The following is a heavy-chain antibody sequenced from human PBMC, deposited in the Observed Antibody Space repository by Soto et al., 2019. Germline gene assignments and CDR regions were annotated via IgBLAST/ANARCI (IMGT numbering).Heavy chain of an antibody. J-gene: IGHJ6*02. CDR2: ISTYNGNT. V-gene: IGHV1-18*01. Sequence: QVQLVQSGAEVRKPGASVKVSCKASGYTFISYEITWVRQAPGQGPEWMGWISTYNGNTNYAQKLQGRVTMTTDTSTSTAYMELRSLRSDDTAVYYCARWTTNYGMDVWGQGTTVTVSS. CDR1: GYTFISYE. CDR3: ARWTTNYGMDV.